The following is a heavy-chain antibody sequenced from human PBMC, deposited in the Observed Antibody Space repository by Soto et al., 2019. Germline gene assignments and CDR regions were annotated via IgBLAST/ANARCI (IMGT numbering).Heavy chain of an antibody. V-gene: IGHV3-23*01. D-gene: IGHD3-3*01. CDR2: TSGSGGDT. J-gene: IGHJ3*01. CDR1: GFSFGRYA. Sequence: QLFESGGGLVQPGGSLRLSCEASGFSFGRYAMTWVRQAPGKGLEWVSGTSGSGGDTYYADSVKGRFTISRDNPKNTLYLQMNSLRVEDTAVFYCAKIYDFWSRHHDSFDVWGQGTVVTVSS. CDR3: AKIYDFWSRHHDSFDV.